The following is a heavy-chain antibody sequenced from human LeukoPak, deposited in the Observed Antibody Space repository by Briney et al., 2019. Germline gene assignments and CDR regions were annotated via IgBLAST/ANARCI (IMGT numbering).Heavy chain of an antibody. Sequence: GASVKVSCKASGYTFTGYYMHWVRQAPGQGLEWMGWINPNSGGTNYAQKFQGRVTMTRDTSISTAYMELRSLRSDDTAVYYCAREPRASYCSSTSCYRPYYYYYMDVWGKGTTVTVSS. D-gene: IGHD2-2*01. CDR3: AREPRASYCSSTSCYRPYYYYYMDV. CDR2: INPNSGGT. CDR1: GYTFTGYY. J-gene: IGHJ6*03. V-gene: IGHV1-2*02.